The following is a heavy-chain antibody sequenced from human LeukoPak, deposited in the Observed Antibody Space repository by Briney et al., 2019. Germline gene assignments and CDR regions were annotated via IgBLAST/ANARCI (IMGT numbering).Heavy chain of an antibody. J-gene: IGHJ3*02. CDR1: GFTFSSYE. V-gene: IGHV3-48*03. Sequence: GGSLRLSCAASGFTFSSYEMNWVRQAPGKGLEWVSYISSSGSTIYYADSVKGRFTISRDNAKNSLYLQMNSLRAEDTAVYYCARVSWGANAFDIWGQGTMVTVSS. CDR2: ISSSGSTI. D-gene: IGHD3-16*01. CDR3: ARVSWGANAFDI.